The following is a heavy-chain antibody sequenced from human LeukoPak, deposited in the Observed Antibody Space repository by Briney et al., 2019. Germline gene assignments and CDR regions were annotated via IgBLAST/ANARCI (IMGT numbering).Heavy chain of an antibody. CDR2: IKQDGSEK. Sequence: GGSLRLSCAASGFTFSSYWMSWVRQAPGKGLEWVANIKQDGSEKYYVDSVKGRFTISRDNAKNSLYLQMNSLRAEDTAVYYCARTGGGGTHWYFDLWGRGTLVTVSS. J-gene: IGHJ2*01. CDR3: ARTGGGGTHWYFDL. D-gene: IGHD3-16*01. CDR1: GFTFSSYW. V-gene: IGHV3-7*01.